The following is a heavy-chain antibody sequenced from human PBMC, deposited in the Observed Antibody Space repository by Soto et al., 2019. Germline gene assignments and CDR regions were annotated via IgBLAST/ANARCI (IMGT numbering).Heavy chain of an antibody. V-gene: IGHV1-69*06. CDR2: IIPIFGTA. Sequence: ASVKVSCKASGGTFSSYAISWVRQAPGQGPEWMGGIIPIFGTANYAQKFQGRVTITADKSTSTAYMELSSLRSEDTAVYYCARDRYGTMVRGVSYGMDVWGQGTTVTVS. D-gene: IGHD3-10*01. J-gene: IGHJ6*02. CDR1: GGTFSSYA. CDR3: ARDRYGTMVRGVSYGMDV.